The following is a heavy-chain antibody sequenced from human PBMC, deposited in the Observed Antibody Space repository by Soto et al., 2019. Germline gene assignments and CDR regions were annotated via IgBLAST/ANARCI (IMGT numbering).Heavy chain of an antibody. D-gene: IGHD2-21*01. CDR1: GFTFSSYA. CDR3: AKEVGYCGGDCYSSAFDI. Sequence: GGSLRLSCAASGFTFSSYAMSWVRQAPGKGLEWVSAISGSGGSTYYADSVKGRFTISRDNSKNTLYLQMNSLRAEDTAVYYCAKEVGYCGGDCYSSAFDIWGQGTMVTVSS. J-gene: IGHJ3*02. V-gene: IGHV3-23*01. CDR2: ISGSGGST.